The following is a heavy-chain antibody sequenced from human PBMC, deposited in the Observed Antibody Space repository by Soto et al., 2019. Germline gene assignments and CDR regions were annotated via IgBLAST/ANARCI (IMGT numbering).Heavy chain of an antibody. Sequence: SETLSLTCTVSGGYISSYYWSWIRQPAGKGLEWIGRIYSNGNTNYNPSLKSRVTMSIDTSKNQFSLKLTSVTAADTAVYYCASGGSSSGFDYWGQGTLVTVSS. CDR3: ASGGSSSGFDY. CDR2: IYSNGNT. CDR1: GGYISSYY. D-gene: IGHD2-15*01. V-gene: IGHV4-4*07. J-gene: IGHJ4*02.